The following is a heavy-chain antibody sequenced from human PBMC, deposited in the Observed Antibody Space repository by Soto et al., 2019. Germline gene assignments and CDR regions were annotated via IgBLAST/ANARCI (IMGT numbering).Heavy chain of an antibody. Sequence: QVQLVESGGGVVQPGRSLRLSCAASGFTFSSYGMHWVRQAPGKGLEWVAVILYDGSNKYYADSVKGRFTISRDNSKNTLYLQMNSLRAEDTAVYYCANSGIAAAGTNYYYYYGMDVWGQGTTVTVSS. J-gene: IGHJ6*02. CDR3: ANSGIAAAGTNYYYYYGMDV. CDR1: GFTFSSYG. D-gene: IGHD6-13*01. V-gene: IGHV3-30*18. CDR2: ILYDGSNK.